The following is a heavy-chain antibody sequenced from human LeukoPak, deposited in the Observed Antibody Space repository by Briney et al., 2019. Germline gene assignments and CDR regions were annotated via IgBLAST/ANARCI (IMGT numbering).Heavy chain of an antibody. CDR1: GGSISNFY. V-gene: IGHV4-59*01. D-gene: IGHD3-22*01. CDR3: ARYYDSSGYYANFDY. J-gene: IGHJ4*02. CDR2: IYYTGSA. Sequence: SETLSLTCTVSGGSISNFYWSWLRQPPGKGLEWLGYIYYTGSATYNPSLKSRVTISVDTSKNQFSLKLSSVTAADTAVYYCARYYDSSGYYANFDYWGQGTLVTVSS.